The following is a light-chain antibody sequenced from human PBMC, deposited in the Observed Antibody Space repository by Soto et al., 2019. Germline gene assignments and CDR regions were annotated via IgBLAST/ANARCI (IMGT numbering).Light chain of an antibody. CDR3: SSYTSSSTLL. Sequence: QSALTQPASVSGSPGQSITISCTGTSRDVAGYNYVSWYQHHPGKAPKLMIYEVSNRPSGVSNRFSGSKSGNTASLTISGLQAEDEADYYCSSYTSSSTLLFGGGTKLTVL. V-gene: IGLV2-14*01. CDR1: SRDVAGYNY. CDR2: EVS. J-gene: IGLJ2*01.